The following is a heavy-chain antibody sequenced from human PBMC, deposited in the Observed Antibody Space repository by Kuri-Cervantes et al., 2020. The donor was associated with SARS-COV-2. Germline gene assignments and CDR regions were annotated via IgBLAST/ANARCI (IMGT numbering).Heavy chain of an antibody. CDR3: ARDRGAPPSFDYYYGMDV. D-gene: IGHD3-10*01. CDR1: GFNFDFYG. Sequence: GESLKISCSASGFNFDFYGMHWVRQAPGKGLEWVAFIRYDGSNKYYADSVKGRFTISRDNAKNSLYLQMNSLRAEDTAVYYCARDRGAPPSFDYYYGMDVWGQGTTVTVSS. V-gene: IGHV3-30*02. J-gene: IGHJ6*02. CDR2: IRYDGSNK.